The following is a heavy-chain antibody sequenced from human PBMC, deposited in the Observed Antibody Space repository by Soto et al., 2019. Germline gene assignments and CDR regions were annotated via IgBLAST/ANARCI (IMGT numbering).Heavy chain of an antibody. Sequence: PSVKVSCKASGGTFSSYAISWVRQAPGQGLEWMGGIIPIFGTANYAQKFQGRVTITADESTSTAYMELSSLRSEDTAVYYCARDAPDDFWSGSPSKNPFDYWGQGTLVTVSS. V-gene: IGHV1-69*13. CDR3: ARDAPDDFWSGSPSKNPFDY. D-gene: IGHD3-3*01. J-gene: IGHJ4*02. CDR1: GGTFSSYA. CDR2: IIPIFGTA.